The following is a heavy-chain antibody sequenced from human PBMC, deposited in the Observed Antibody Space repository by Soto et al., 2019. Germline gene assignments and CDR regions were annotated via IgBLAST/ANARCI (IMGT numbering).Heavy chain of an antibody. Sequence: VQLLESGGGLVQPGGSLRLSCAASGFAFSSYAMSWVRQAPGKGLEWVSTISSTGGFTYYAASVKGRFSISRDNSKNALYLQMNSLRADDTAIYYGARNRSRSFDPWGQGSLVTVSS. J-gene: IGHJ5*02. V-gene: IGHV3-23*01. CDR1: GFAFSSYA. CDR3: ARNRSRSFDP. CDR2: ISSTGGFT.